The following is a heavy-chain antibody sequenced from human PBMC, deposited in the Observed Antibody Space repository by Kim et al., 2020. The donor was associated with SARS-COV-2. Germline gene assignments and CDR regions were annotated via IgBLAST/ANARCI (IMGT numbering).Heavy chain of an antibody. D-gene: IGHD5-12*01. Sequence: SETLSLTCAVYGGSFSGYYWSWIRQPPGKGLEWIGEINHSGSTNYNPSLKSRVTISVDTSKNQFSLKLSSVTAADTAVYYCARTASGGYSYFDYWGQGTLVTVSS. V-gene: IGHV4-34*01. CDR2: INHSGST. J-gene: IGHJ4*02. CDR1: GGSFSGYY. CDR3: ARTASGGYSYFDY.